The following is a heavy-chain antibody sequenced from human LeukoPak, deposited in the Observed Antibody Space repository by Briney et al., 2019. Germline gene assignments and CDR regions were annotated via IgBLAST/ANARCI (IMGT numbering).Heavy chain of an antibody. CDR1: GGSIRSSSSY. V-gene: IGHV4-39*01. D-gene: IGHD3-22*01. Sequence: SETLSLTRTVSGGSIRSSSSYWGWIRQPPGKGLEWMGSIYYSGSTYYNPSLKSRVTISVDTSKNQFSLKLSSVTAADTAVYYCARRGVNSSGYPFDYWGQGTLVTVSS. J-gene: IGHJ4*02. CDR2: IYYSGST. CDR3: ARRGVNSSGYPFDY.